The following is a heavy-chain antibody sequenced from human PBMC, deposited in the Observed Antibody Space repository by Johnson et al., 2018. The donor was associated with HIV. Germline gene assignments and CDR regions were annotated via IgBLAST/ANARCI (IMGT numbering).Heavy chain of an antibody. Sequence: VQLVESGGGVVQPGRSLRLSCAASGFTFSDYYMSWIRQAPGKGLEWISFLYSDDRTYYADSVKGRFTISRDNSKNTLYLQMNSLSAEDTAVYYCARGGEADAFDIWGQGTMVTVSS. D-gene: IGHD3-16*01. J-gene: IGHJ3*02. V-gene: IGHV3-66*01. CDR1: GFTFSDYY. CDR3: ARGGEADAFDI. CDR2: LYSDDRT.